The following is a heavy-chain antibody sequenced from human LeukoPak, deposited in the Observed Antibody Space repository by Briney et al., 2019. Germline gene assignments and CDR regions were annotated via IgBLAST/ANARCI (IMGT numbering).Heavy chain of an antibody. CDR3: AARPRSMIVVVKDY. Sequence: GGSLRLSCAASGFTFSSYAMSWLRQAPGKGGEWASAISGSGGSTYYADYVKGRFTISRDNSKNTLYLQMNSLRAEDTAVYYCAARPRSMIVVVKDYWGQGTLVTVSS. CDR1: GFTFSSYA. CDR2: ISGSGGST. J-gene: IGHJ4*02. D-gene: IGHD3-22*01. V-gene: IGHV3-23*01.